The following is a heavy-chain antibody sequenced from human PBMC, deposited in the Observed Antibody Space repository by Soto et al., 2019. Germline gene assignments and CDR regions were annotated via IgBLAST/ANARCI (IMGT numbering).Heavy chain of an antibody. Sequence: QVQLVQSGAEVKKPGSSVKVSCKASGGTFSSYAISWVRQAPGQGLEWMGGIIPIFGTANYAKKFQGRVTITADESTSTAYIELSSVRSENTAVYYCARSVSFRYQLLKRGMDVWGQGTKVTVSS. CDR2: IIPIFGTA. J-gene: IGHJ6*02. D-gene: IGHD2-2*01. CDR1: GGTFSSYA. V-gene: IGHV1-69*01. CDR3: ARSVSFRYQLLKRGMDV.